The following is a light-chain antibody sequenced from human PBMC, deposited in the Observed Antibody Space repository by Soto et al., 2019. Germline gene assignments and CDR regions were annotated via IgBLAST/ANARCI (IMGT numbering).Light chain of an antibody. CDR2: GVS. CDR1: HSISSSY. V-gene: IGKV3-20*01. Sequence: ETILTQSPGTLSLSPGERATLGCRAIHSISSSYLAWYQQKPGQAPSLLIYGVSRRATGIPDRFSGSGSGTDFTLTISRLEPEDFAVYYCQQYGGSPLYSFGQGTKVDIK. CDR3: QQYGGSPLYS. J-gene: IGKJ2*03.